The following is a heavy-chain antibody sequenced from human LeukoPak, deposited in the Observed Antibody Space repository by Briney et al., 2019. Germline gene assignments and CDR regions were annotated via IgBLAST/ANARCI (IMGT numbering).Heavy chain of an antibody. CDR1: GFTFSSYA. CDR2: INDSGGTT. Sequence: AGGSLRLSCAASGFTFSSYAMSWVRQAPGRGLEWVSGINDSGGTTYYADSVKGRFTISRDNSKNTLYLQMNSLRAEDTAVYYCAKDLGDGYIFYFDYWGQGTLVTVSS. V-gene: IGHV3-23*01. CDR3: AKDLGDGYIFYFDY. J-gene: IGHJ4*02. D-gene: IGHD5-24*01.